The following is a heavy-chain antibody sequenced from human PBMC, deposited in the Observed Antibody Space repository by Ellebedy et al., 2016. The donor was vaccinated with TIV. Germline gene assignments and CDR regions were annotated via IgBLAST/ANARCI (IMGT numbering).Heavy chain of an antibody. CDR2: ISSSGSTI. V-gene: IGHV3-11*01. Sequence: GESLKISCAASGFTFSDYYMSWIRQAPGKGLEWVSYISSSGSTIYYADSVKGRFTISRDNAKNSLYLQMNSLRAEDTAVYYCARQSRSYPTTYAFDIWGQGTMVTVSS. D-gene: IGHD1-26*01. CDR1: GFTFSDYY. CDR3: ARQSRSYPTTYAFDI. J-gene: IGHJ3*02.